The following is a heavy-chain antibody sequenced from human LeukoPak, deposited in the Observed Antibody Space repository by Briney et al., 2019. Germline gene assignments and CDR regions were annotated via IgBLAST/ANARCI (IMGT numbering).Heavy chain of an antibody. CDR2: IYYSGST. CDR3: ARDWLDCSGGSCYNWFDP. CDR1: GGSISSGDYY. V-gene: IGHV4-30-4*01. J-gene: IGHJ5*02. D-gene: IGHD2-15*01. Sequence: PSETLSLTCTVSGGSISSGDYYWSWIRQPPGKGLEWIGYIYYSGSTYYNPSLKSRVTISVDTSKNQFSLKLSSVTAADTAVCYCARDWLDCSGGSCYNWFDPWGQGTLVTVSS.